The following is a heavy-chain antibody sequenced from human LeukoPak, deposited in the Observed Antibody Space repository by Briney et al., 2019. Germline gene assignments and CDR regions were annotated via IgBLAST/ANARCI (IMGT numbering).Heavy chain of an antibody. CDR1: GYTFTSYG. D-gene: IGHD3-22*01. CDR3: ARGNYYDSSGYHNYYYYGMDV. V-gene: IGHV1-18*01. J-gene: IGHJ6*02. Sequence: ASVTVSCKASGYTFTSYGISWVRQAPGQGLEWMGWISAYNGNTNYAQKLQGRVTMTTDTSTSTAYMELRSLRSDDTAVYYCARGNYYDSSGYHNYYYYGMDVWGQGTTVTVSS. CDR2: ISAYNGNT.